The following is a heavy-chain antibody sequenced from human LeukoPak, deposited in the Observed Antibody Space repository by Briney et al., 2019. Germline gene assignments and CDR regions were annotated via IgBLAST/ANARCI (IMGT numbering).Heavy chain of an antibody. J-gene: IGHJ4*02. D-gene: IGHD3-9*01. Sequence: ASVKVSCKVSGYTLTELSMHWVRQAPGKGLEWMGGFDPEDGETIYAQKFQGRVTMTEDTSTDTAYMELSSLRSEDTAVYYCATDKRSDWCFDYWGQGTLVTVSS. CDR3: ATDKRSDWCFDY. CDR2: FDPEDGET. V-gene: IGHV1-24*01. CDR1: GYTLTELS.